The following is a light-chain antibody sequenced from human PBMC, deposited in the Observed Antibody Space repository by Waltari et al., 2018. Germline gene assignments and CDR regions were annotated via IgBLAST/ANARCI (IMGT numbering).Light chain of an antibody. CDR1: SGRIATNY. CDR2: EDK. J-gene: IGLJ2*01. CDR3: QSDDDNNVI. V-gene: IGLV6-57*04. Sequence: NFMLTQPHSVSESPGKTVTISCTRTSGRIATNYVQWYQQRPGGAPTTIIYEDKERPSGVPDRFSGAIDKSSNSASLTISELKPEDEADYYCQSDDDNNVIFGGGTKLTVL.